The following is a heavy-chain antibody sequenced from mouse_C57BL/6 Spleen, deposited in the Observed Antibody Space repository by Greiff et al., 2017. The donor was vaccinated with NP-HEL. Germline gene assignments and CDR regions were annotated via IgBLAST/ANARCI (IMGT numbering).Heavy chain of an antibody. V-gene: IGHV14-4*01. CDR2: IDPENGDT. CDR1: GFNIKDDY. J-gene: IGHJ2*01. Sequence: EVQLQQSGAELVRPGASVKLSCTASGFNIKDDYMHWVKQRPEQGLEWIGWIDPENGDTEYASKFQGKATITADTSSNTAYLQLSSLTSEDTAVYYCTSGNYVYYFDYWGQGTTLTVSS. CDR3: TSGNYVYYFDY. D-gene: IGHD2-1*01.